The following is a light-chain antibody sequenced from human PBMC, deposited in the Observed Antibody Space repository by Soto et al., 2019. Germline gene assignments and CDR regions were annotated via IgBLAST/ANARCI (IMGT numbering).Light chain of an antibody. CDR3: SSYTSSSTLV. CDR2: EVT. Sequence: QSALTQPASVSGSLGQSITISCTGSSSDIGVYNYVSWYQQHPGKAPKLMIYEVTNRPSGVSNRFSGSKTGNTASLTISGLQAEDEAEYHCSSYTSSSTLVFGGGTQLTVL. CDR1: SSDIGVYNY. J-gene: IGLJ3*02. V-gene: IGLV2-14*01.